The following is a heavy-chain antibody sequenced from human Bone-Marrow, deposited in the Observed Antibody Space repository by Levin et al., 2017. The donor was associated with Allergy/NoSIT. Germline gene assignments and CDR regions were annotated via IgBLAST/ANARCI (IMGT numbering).Heavy chain of an antibody. J-gene: IGHJ4*02. V-gene: IGHV3-23*01. D-gene: IGHD6-19*01. Sequence: SCAASGFTFTNYAMSWVRQAPGQGLEWVSAITGGGASTYYADSVKGRFTISRDNSKNTLYLQMNSLRADDTAVYYCAKDAYSSGRSDDNDFWGQGILVTVS. CDR2: ITGGGAST. CDR1: GFTFTNYA. CDR3: AKDAYSSGRSDDNDF.